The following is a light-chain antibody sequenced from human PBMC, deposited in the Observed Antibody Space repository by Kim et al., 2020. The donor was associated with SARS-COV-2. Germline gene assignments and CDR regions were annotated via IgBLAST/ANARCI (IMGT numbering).Light chain of an antibody. CDR2: DVS. V-gene: IGLV2-11*01. Sequence: GQSVTISCTGNSSDVGGYNDVSWYQQHPGKAPQLMIYDVSKRPSGVPDRFSGSKSGNTASLTISGLQAEDEADYYCCSYAGSYFGVFGTGTKVTVL. CDR3: CSYAGSYFGV. CDR1: SSDVGGYND. J-gene: IGLJ1*01.